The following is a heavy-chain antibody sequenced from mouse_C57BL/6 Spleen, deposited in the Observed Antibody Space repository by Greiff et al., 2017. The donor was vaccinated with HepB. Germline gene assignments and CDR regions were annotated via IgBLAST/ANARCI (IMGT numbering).Heavy chain of an antibody. CDR2: INPSTGGT. V-gene: IGHV1-42*01. Sequence: EVKLMESGPELVKPGASVKISCKASGYSFTGYYMNWVKQSPEKSLEWIGEINPSTGGTTYNQKFKAKATLTVDKSSSTAYTQLKSLTSEDSAVYYCARDDYDVHFDYWGQGTTLTVSS. D-gene: IGHD2-4*01. CDR3: ARDDYDVHFDY. J-gene: IGHJ2*01. CDR1: GYSFTGYY.